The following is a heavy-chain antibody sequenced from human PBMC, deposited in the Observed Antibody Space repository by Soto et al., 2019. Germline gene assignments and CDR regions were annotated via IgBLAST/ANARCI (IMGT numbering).Heavy chain of an antibody. CDR3: AREPWFDP. CDR2: KYYRSKWYN. J-gene: IGHJ5*02. V-gene: IGHV6-1*01. CDR1: GDSVSSNNSA. Sequence: SQTPPLTSSISGDSVSSNNSACNLIRQSQSRCLEWRGRKYYRSKWYNDYAVSVKSRITINPDTYKNQCSLQVNSVTPEDRAVYYCAREPWFDPWGQGTLVTVSS.